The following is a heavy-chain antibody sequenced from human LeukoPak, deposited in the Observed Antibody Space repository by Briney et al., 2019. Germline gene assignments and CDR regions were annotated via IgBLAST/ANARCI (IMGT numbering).Heavy chain of an antibody. J-gene: IGHJ5*02. CDR3: ARGGWNDPGRDWFDP. Sequence: PSETPSLTCTVSGGSIRSSYYYWGWIRQPPGKGLEWIGSIYDSGSTYYNPSLKSRVTISVDRSKNQFSLKLSSVTAADTAVYYCARGGWNDPGRDWFDPWGQGTLITVSS. D-gene: IGHD1-1*01. V-gene: IGHV4-39*07. CDR2: IYDSGST. CDR1: GGSIRSSYYY.